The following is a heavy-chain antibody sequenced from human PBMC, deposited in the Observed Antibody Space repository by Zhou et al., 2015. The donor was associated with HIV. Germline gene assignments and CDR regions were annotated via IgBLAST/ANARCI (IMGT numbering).Heavy chain of an antibody. CDR2: IVVGSGNT. V-gene: IGHV1-58*02. J-gene: IGHJ3*02. Sequence: QMQLVQSGPEVKKPGTSVKVSCKASGFTFTSSAMQWVRQARGQRLEWIGWIVVGSGNTNYAQKFQERVTITRDMSTSTAYMELSSLRSEDTAVYYCAAGPWNGDDYDAFDIWGQGTMVTVSS. CDR3: AAGPWNGDDYDAFDI. CDR1: GFTFTSSA. D-gene: IGHD4-17*01.